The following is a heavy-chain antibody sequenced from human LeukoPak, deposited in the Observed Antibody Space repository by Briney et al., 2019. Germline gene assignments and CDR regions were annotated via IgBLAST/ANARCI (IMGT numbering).Heavy chain of an antibody. V-gene: IGHV4-38-2*01. CDR1: GYSISSGYY. D-gene: IGHD3-3*01. Sequence: SETLSLTCAVSGYSISSGYYWGWIRQPPGKGLEWIGSTYHSGSTYYNPSLKSRVTISVDTSKNQFSLKLSSVTAADTAVYYCARLLREWLNFDYWGQGTLVTVSS. J-gene: IGHJ4*02. CDR3: ARLLREWLNFDY. CDR2: TYHSGST.